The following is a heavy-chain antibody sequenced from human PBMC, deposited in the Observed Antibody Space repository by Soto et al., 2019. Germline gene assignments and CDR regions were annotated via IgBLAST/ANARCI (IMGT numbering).Heavy chain of an antibody. CDR3: ARANFGSGFRYYFDY. D-gene: IGHD3-22*01. J-gene: IGHJ4*02. V-gene: IGHV4-61*01. Sequence: SETLSLTCSVSGGSVSSDRNYWSWIRQPPGKGLEWIGYIYYSGSTNYNPSLKSRVTISVDKSKNQFSLKLRSVTAADTAVYHCARANFGSGFRYYFDYWGQGALVTVPQ. CDR2: IYYSGST. CDR1: GGSVSSDRNY.